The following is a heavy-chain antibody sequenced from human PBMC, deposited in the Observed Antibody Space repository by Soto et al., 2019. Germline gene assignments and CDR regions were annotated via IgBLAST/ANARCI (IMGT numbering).Heavy chain of an antibody. CDR1: GFTFSSYS. Sequence: AGGSLILSCAASGFTFSSYSMNWVRQAPGKGLEWVSYISSSSSTIYYADSVKGRFTISRDNAKNSLYLQMNSLRDEDTAVYYCARDVYDSSGYVWFDPWGQGTLVTVSS. J-gene: IGHJ5*02. CDR3: ARDVYDSSGYVWFDP. D-gene: IGHD3-22*01. V-gene: IGHV3-48*02. CDR2: ISSSSSTI.